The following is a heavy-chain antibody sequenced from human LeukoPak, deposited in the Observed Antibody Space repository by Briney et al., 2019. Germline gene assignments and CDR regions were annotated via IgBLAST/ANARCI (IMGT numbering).Heavy chain of an antibody. CDR2: ISSSSSYI. D-gene: IGHD2-8*01. V-gene: IGHV3-21*01. Sequence: GGSLRLSCAASGFTFSSYSMNWVRQAPGRGLEWVSSISSSSSYIYYADSVKGRFTISRDNAKNSLYLQINSLRAEDTAVYYCALIIGNNGLFDYWGQGILVTVSS. CDR3: ALIIGNNGLFDY. J-gene: IGHJ4*02. CDR1: GFTFSSYS.